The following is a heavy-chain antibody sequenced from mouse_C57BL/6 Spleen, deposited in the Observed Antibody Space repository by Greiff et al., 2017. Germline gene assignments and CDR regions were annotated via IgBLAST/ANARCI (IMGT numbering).Heavy chain of an antibody. V-gene: IGHV1-82*01. CDR3: AREGSAVAMAY. CDR1: GYAFSSSW. J-gene: IGHJ4*01. CDR2: IYPGDGDT. Sequence: QVQLQQSGPELVKPGASVKISCKASGYAFSSSWMNWVKQRPGKGLEWIGRIYPGDGDTNYNGKFKGKATLTADKSSSTAYMQLSSLTYEDSSVFFCAREGSAVAMAYWGQGTSVTVSS.